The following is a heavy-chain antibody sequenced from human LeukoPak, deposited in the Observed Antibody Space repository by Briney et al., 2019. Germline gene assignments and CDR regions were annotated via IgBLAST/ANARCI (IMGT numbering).Heavy chain of an antibody. CDR1: ASGDDFTSHS. J-gene: IGHJ4*02. V-gene: IGHV3-21*05. CDR2: IHSSGNYI. D-gene: IGHD1-1*01. Sequence: GGSLRLSCRASASGDDFTSHSMNWVRQAPGKGLEWISYIHSSGNYIFDAASVKGRFTVSRDNARDSLYLQMNSLRVEDTAMYYCAREWNSRATFDYWGQGTLVTVSS. CDR3: AREWNSRATFDY.